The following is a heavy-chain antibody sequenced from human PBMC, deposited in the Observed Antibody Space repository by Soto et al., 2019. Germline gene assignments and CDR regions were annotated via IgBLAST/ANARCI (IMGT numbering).Heavy chain of an antibody. CDR1: GDSISSGGYY. D-gene: IGHD3-10*01. V-gene: IGHV4-31*03. CDR2: IYYSGST. CDR3: ARELGFGDDYYGMDV. Sequence: PSETLSLTCTVSGDSISSGGYYWSWIRQHPGKGLEWIGYIYYSGSTYYTPSLKSRVTISVDTSKNQFSLKLSSVTAADTAVYYCARELGFGDDYYGMDVWGQGTNVTVSS. J-gene: IGHJ6*02.